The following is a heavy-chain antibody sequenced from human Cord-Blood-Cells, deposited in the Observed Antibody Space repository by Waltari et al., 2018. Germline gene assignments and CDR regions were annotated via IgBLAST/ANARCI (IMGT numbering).Heavy chain of an antibody. Sequence: EVQLVESGGGLVQPGVSLRLSCAASGFTFSSYWLSWVRQSPGKGLGWVANIKQDGSEKYYWDLGKVRLNISRGNGKESPYLQMNSLRDDNTGVYYCARWGLGLVIDYYYYCYYMDVWAKGTTVTVS. CDR3: ARWGLGLVIDYYYYCYYMDV. D-gene: IGHD3-3*01. CDR1: GFTFSSYW. J-gene: IGHJ6*03. CDR2: IKQDGSEK. V-gene: IGHV3-7*01.